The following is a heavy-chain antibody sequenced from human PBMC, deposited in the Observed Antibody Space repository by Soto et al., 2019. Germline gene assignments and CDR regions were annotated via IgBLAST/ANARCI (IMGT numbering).Heavy chain of an antibody. V-gene: IGHV3-30*18. CDR2: ISFDGSYK. CDR1: GFTFSSYG. J-gene: IGHJ6*02. Sequence: PGGSLRLSCAASGFTFSSYGMHWVRQAPGKGLEWLAVISFDGSYKYHADSVKGRFTISRDNSKNTLFLQMNSLRAEDTALYYCAKGRSYYYYYGVDVWGQGTTVTISS. CDR3: AKGRSYYYYYGVDV.